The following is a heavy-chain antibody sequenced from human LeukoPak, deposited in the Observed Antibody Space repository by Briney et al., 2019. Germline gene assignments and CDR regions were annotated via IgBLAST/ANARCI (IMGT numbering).Heavy chain of an antibody. CDR1: GFTFSNYW. J-gene: IGHJ6*02. V-gene: IGHV3-7*03. CDR3: ARNNGMDV. Sequence: GGSLRLSCVGSGFTFSNYWMTWVRQAPGKGLEWVASIKQDGSEKYYVDSVKGRFTFSRDNAKNSLYLQMDSLRAEDTALYHCARNNGMDVWGQGTTVIVSS. CDR2: IKQDGSEK.